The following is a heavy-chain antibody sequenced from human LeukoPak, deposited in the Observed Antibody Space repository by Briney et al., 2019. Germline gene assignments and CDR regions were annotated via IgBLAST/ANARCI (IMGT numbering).Heavy chain of an antibody. J-gene: IGHJ4*02. Sequence: PGESLKISCKGSGYIFPIYWIAWVRQMPGKGLEWMGIIYPDDSDTRYRPSFQGHVTISADKSIHTAYLRWSSLQASDTAMYYCARRYSGDYFLDYWGQGTLVTVSS. D-gene: IGHD4-17*01. V-gene: IGHV5-51*01. CDR3: ARRYSGDYFLDY. CDR2: IYPDDSDT. CDR1: GYIFPIYW.